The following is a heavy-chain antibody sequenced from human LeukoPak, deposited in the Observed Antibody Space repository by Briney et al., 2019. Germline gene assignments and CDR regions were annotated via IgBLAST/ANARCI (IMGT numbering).Heavy chain of an antibody. CDR3: ASSHYYDSSGYYPT. V-gene: IGHV4-39*07. CDR1: GGSISSYY. CDR2: IYHSGST. Sequence: SETLSLTCTVSGGSISSYYWGWIRQPPGKGLEWIGSIYHSGSTYYNPSLKSRVTISADTSKNQFSLKLRSVTAADTAVYYCASSHYYDSSGYYPTWGQGTLVTVSS. D-gene: IGHD3-22*01. J-gene: IGHJ5*02.